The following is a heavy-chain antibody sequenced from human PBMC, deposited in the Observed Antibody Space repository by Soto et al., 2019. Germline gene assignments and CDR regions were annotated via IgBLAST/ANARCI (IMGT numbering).Heavy chain of an antibody. CDR2: IYHTGST. CDR3: ARVGDSYDHGFHY. D-gene: IGHD1-1*01. V-gene: IGHV4-59*01. J-gene: IGHJ4*02. CDR1: GGSISYYY. Sequence: SETLSLTCAVSGGSISYYYWSWIRQPPGKGLEWIGYIYHTGSTNYNPSLKSRVTISVDTSQNQFSLKLSSVTAADTAVYYCARVGDSYDHGFHYWVKRTLVTVS.